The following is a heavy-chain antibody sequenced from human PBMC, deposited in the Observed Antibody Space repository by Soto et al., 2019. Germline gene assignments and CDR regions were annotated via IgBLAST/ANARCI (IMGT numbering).Heavy chain of an antibody. J-gene: IGHJ3*02. CDR2: ISYDGSNK. CDR1: GFTFSSYG. V-gene: IGHV3-30*18. D-gene: IGHD2-2*01. Sequence: GGSLRLSCSASGFTFSSYGMHWVRQAPGKGLEWVAVISYDGSNKYYADSVKGRFTISRDNSKNTLYLQMNSLRAEDTAVYYCAKERGYCSSTSCPNGAFDIWGQGTMVTVSS. CDR3: AKERGYCSSTSCPNGAFDI.